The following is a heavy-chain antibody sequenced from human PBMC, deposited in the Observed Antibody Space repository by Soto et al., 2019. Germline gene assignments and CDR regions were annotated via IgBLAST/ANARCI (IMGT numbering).Heavy chain of an antibody. CDR2: IYYSGST. CDR3: ARVSWNQDYFDY. J-gene: IGHJ4*02. V-gene: IGHV4-59*01. D-gene: IGHD1-1*01. Sequence: PSETLSLSCTVSGGSISSYYGSWIRQPPGKGLEWIGYIYYSGSTNYNPSLKSRVTISVDTSKNQFSLKLSSVTAADTAVYYCARVSWNQDYFDYWGQGTLVTVSS. CDR1: GGSISSYY.